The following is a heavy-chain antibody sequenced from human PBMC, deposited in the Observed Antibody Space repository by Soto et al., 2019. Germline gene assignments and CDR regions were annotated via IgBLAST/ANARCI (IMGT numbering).Heavy chain of an antibody. J-gene: IGHJ4*02. Sequence: QVQLQESGPGLVKPSETLSLTCTVSGGSFKSGSYSWSWIRQPPGKGLGWIGYVYHTGRTSYNPTLKRRVSISMDTSKNQFSLNLDSVTAADTAVYFCARDFAYFDSWGQGTLVTVSS. CDR3: ARDFAYFDS. CDR1: GGSFKSGSYS. CDR2: VYHTGRT. V-gene: IGHV4-61*01. D-gene: IGHD3-3*01.